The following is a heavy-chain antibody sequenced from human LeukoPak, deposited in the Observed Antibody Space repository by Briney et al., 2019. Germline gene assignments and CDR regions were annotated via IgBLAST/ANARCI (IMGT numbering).Heavy chain of an antibody. CDR3: AKSWRGGYCSSTSCYGDY. J-gene: IGHJ4*02. V-gene: IGHV3-33*07. CDR1: GFAFTRHA. Sequence: PGGSLRLSCAASGFAFTRHAMYWVRQAPGKGLEWVAYIYYDGIDKNYADTVKGRFTISRDNSKNTLYLQMNSLRAEDTAVYYCAKSWRGGYCSSTSCYGDYWGQGTLVTVSS. D-gene: IGHD2-2*01. CDR2: IYYDGIDK.